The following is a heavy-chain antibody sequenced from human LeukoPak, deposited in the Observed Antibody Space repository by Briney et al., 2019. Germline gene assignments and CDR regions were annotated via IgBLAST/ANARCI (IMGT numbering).Heavy chain of an antibody. D-gene: IGHD3-16*01. J-gene: IGHJ4*02. V-gene: IGHV4-30-4*01. CDR2: IHSSGST. CDR1: GGSISSVDYF. CDR3: ARDGGAFFDY. Sequence: SQTLSLTCTVSGGSISSVDYFWSWIRQPPGKGLEWIGYIHSSGSTSYNPSLKSRVTISVATSKKQFSLRLSSVTAADTAVYYCARDGGAFFDYWGQGTLVTVSS.